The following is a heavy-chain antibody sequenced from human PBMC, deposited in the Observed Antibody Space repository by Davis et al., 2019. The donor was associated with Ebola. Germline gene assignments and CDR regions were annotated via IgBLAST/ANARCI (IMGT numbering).Heavy chain of an antibody. J-gene: IGHJ4*02. D-gene: IGHD3-22*01. CDR3: ARAPHTYYYDSSGYGTTYYFDY. V-gene: IGHV4-59*01. CDR1: GGSISSYY. Sequence: MPSETLSLTCTVSGGSISSYYWSWIRQPPGKGLEWIGYIYYSGSTNYNPSLKSRVTISVDTSKNQFSLKLSSVTAADTAVYYCARAPHTYYYDSSGYGTTYYFDYWGQGTLVTVSS. CDR2: IYYSGST.